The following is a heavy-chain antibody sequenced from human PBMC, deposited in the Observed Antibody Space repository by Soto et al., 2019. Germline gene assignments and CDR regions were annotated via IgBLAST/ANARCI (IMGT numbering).Heavy chain of an antibody. D-gene: IGHD6-19*01. J-gene: IGHJ6*02. CDR1: GYTFTSYG. CDR2: ISAYNGNT. V-gene: IGHV1-18*01. Sequence: ASVKVSCKASGYTFTSYGISWVRQAPGQGLEWMGWISAYNGNTNYAQKLQGRVTVTTDTSTSTAYMELRSLRSDDTAVYYCARVGSSGWSHYYYYYYGMDVWGQGTTVTVSS. CDR3: ARVGSSGWSHYYYYYYGMDV.